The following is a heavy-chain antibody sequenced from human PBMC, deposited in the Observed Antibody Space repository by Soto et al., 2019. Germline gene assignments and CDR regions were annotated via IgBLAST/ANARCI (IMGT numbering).Heavy chain of an antibody. CDR2: IYYSGST. D-gene: IGHD5-18*01. CDR3: ARTHLTAMVHDY. Sequence: SETLSLTCTVSGGSISSGDYYWSWIRQPPGKGLEWIGYIYYSGSTYYNPSLKSRVTISVDTSKNQFSLKLSSVTAADTAVYYCARTHLTAMVHDYWGQGTLVTVSS. J-gene: IGHJ4*02. CDR1: GGSISSGDYY. V-gene: IGHV4-30-4*01.